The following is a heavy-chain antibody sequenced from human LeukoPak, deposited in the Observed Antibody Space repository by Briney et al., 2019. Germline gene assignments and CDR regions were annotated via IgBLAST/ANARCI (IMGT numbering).Heavy chain of an antibody. V-gene: IGHV3-53*01. J-gene: IGHJ5*02. CDR2: IFSDGTT. CDR3: ARVQAHNWFDP. CDR1: GFTVSSNF. Sequence: GGSLRPSCAASGFTVSSNFLTWVRQTPGKGLEWVSVIFSDGTTYYAGSVKGRFTISRDNSKNTLYLQMSSLRAEDTAVYYCARVQAHNWFDPWGQGTLVTVSS.